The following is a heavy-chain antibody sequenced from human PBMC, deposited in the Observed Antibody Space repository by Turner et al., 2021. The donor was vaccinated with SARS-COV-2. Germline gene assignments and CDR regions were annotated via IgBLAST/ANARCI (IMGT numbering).Heavy chain of an antibody. CDR3: ARDKGEGSSGWLIPSGSYYFDY. V-gene: IGHV3-33*01. CDR1: GFSFSSYG. Sequence: QVQLVESGGGVVHPGRSLRLSCAASGFSFSSYGMHWVRQAPGKGLEWVAVIWYDGSNKYYADSVKGRFTISRDNSKNTLYLQMNSLRAEDTAVYYCARDKGEGSSGWLIPSGSYYFDYWGQGTLVTVSS. CDR2: IWYDGSNK. D-gene: IGHD6-19*01. J-gene: IGHJ4*02.